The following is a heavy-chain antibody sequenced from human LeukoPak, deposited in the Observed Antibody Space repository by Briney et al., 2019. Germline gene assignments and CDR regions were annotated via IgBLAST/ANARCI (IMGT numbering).Heavy chain of an antibody. CDR2: IIPIFGTA. J-gene: IGHJ6*03. CDR3: ARATTGSYSSGWYSQNYYYYYMDV. V-gene: IGHV1-69*13. Sequence: GASVTVSCKASGGTFSSYAISWVRQAPGQGLEWMGGIIPIFGTANYAQKFQGRVTITADESTSTAYMELSSLRSEDTAVYYCARATTGSYSSGWYSQNYYYYYMDVWGKGTTVTISS. D-gene: IGHD6-19*01. CDR1: GGTFSSYA.